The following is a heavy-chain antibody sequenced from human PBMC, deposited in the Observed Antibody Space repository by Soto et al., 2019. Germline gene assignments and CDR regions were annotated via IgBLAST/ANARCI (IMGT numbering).Heavy chain of an antibody. CDR1: GGSISSGGYS. V-gene: IGHV4-30-2*01. CDR3: ARVPDV. CDR2: IYHSGST. Sequence: HLQLQESGSGLVKPSQTLSLTCAVSGGSISSGGYSWSWIRQPPGKGLEWIGYIYHSGSTYYNPSLKSRVTISVDRPKNQFSLKLSSVTAADTAVYYCARVPDVWGQGTTVTVSS. J-gene: IGHJ6*02.